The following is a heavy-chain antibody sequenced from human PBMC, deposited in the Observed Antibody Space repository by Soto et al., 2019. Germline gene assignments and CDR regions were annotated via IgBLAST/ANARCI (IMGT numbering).Heavy chain of an antibody. CDR3: ARDRRGYSSSFTGFDY. J-gene: IGHJ4*02. Sequence: HPGGSLRLSCAASGFTFSSYAMHWVRQAPGKGLEWVAVISYDGSNKYYADSVKGRFTISRDNSKNTLYLQMNSLRAEDTAVYYCARDRRGYSSSFTGFDYWGQGTLVTVSS. D-gene: IGHD6-6*01. CDR2: ISYDGSNK. CDR1: GFTFSSYA. V-gene: IGHV3-30-3*01.